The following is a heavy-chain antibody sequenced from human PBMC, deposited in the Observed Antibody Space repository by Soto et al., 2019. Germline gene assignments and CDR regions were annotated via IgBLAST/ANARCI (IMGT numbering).Heavy chain of an antibody. V-gene: IGHV1-69*13. J-gene: IGHJ6*02. CDR2: IIPIFGTA. CDR3: ARDNSGYSYGYEGSDCYYGMDV. D-gene: IGHD5-18*01. CDR1: GGTFSSYA. Sequence: GASVKVSCKASGGTFSSYAISWVRQAPGQGLEWMGGIIPIFGTANYAQKFQGRVTITADESTSTAYMELSSLRSEDTAVYYCARDNSGYSYGYEGSDCYYGMDVWGQGTTVTVSS.